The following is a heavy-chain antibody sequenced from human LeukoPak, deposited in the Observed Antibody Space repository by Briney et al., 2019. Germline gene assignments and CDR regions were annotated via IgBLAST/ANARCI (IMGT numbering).Heavy chain of an antibody. V-gene: IGHV3-21*01. Sequence: PGGSLRLSCAASGFTVSSNYMTWVRQAPGKGLEWVSSISSSSSYIYYADSVKGRFTISRDNAKNSLYLQTNSLRAEDTAVYYCARDKSEYYYDSSGYMDYWGQGTLVTVSS. CDR1: GFTVSSNY. CDR3: ARDKSEYYYDSSGYMDY. D-gene: IGHD3-22*01. J-gene: IGHJ4*02. CDR2: ISSSSSYI.